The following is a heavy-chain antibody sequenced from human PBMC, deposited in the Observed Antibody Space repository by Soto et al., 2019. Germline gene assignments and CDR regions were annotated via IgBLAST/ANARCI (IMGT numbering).Heavy chain of an antibody. CDR1: CGSIISGGYS. J-gene: IGHJ5*02. Sequence: PSETLSLTCAFSCGSIISGGYSWSWIRQPPGKGLEWIGYIYHSGSTYYNPSLKSRVTISVDRSKNQFSLKLSSVTAADTAVYYCARARHYDSSGYRNWFDPWGQGTLVTVS. D-gene: IGHD3-22*01. CDR3: ARARHYDSSGYRNWFDP. V-gene: IGHV4-30-2*01. CDR2: IYHSGST.